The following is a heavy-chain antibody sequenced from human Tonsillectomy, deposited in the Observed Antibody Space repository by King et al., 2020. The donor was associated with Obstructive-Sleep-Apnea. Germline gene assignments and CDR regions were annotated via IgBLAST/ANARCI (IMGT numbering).Heavy chain of an antibody. Sequence: VQLVEAGAEVKKPGASLKVSCKASGYTFTSYGISWVRQAPGQGLEWMGWISAYNGNTNYAHKLQGRVTMTTDTSTSTAYVELRSLRSDDTAVYYCARDPPQTMVRGVIKGYFDYWGQGTLVTVSS. CDR3: ARDPPQTMVRGVIKGYFDY. V-gene: IGHV1-18*01. J-gene: IGHJ4*02. CDR2: ISAYNGNT. D-gene: IGHD3-10*01. CDR1: GYTFTSYG.